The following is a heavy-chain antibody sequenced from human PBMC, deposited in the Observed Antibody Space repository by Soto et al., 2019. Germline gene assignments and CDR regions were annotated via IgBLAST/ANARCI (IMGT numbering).Heavy chain of an antibody. CDR3: ATAPSLGGLGTDGLDV. Sequence: SETLSLTCAVYGGSFSGYYWSWIRQPPGKGLEWIGEVNHSGSTNYNPSLKSRVTISVDTSKNQFSLKLSSVTAADTAVYYCATAPSLGGLGTDGLDVWGQGTTVTVYS. J-gene: IGHJ6*02. D-gene: IGHD1-26*01. V-gene: IGHV4-34*01. CDR1: GGSFSGYY. CDR2: VNHSGST.